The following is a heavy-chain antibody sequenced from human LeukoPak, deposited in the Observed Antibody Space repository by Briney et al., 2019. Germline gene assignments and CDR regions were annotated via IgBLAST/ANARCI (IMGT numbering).Heavy chain of an antibody. CDR1: GYTFTGYY. D-gene: IGHD3-16*01. V-gene: IGHV1-2*02. CDR3: ARVRSGGVQFDY. CDR2: INPNSGGT. J-gene: IGHJ4*02. Sequence: ASVKVSCKASGYTFTGYYMHRVRQAPGQGLEWMGWINPNSGGTNYAQKFQGRVTMTRDTSISTAYMELSRLRSDDTAVYYCARVRSGGVQFDYWGQGTLVTVSS.